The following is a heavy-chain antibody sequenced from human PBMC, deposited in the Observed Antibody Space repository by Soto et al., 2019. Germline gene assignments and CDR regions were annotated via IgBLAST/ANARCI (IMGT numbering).Heavy chain of an antibody. Sequence: QVQLVESGGGVVQPGRSLRLSCAASGFTFSSYGMHWVRQAPGKGLEWVAVISYDGSNKYYADSVKGRFTISRDNSKNTLYLQMNSLRAEDTAVYYCAKDQLLWNLYYYYGMDVWGQGTTVTVSS. V-gene: IGHV3-30*18. CDR3: AKDQLLWNLYYYYGMDV. CDR1: GFTFSSYG. D-gene: IGHD2-2*01. J-gene: IGHJ6*02. CDR2: ISYDGSNK.